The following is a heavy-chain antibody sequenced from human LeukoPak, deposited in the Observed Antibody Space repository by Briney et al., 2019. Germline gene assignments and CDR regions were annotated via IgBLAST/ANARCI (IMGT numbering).Heavy chain of an antibody. J-gene: IGHJ4*02. Sequence: PSETLSLTCTVSGGSISSGGYYWSWIRQHPGKGLEWIGYIYYSGSTYYNPSLKSRVTISVDTSKNQFSLKLSSVTAADTAVYYCARFVPVTTYFDYWGQGTLVTVSS. CDR3: ARFVPVTTYFDY. CDR1: GGSISSGGYY. D-gene: IGHD4-17*01. V-gene: IGHV4-31*03. CDR2: IYYSGST.